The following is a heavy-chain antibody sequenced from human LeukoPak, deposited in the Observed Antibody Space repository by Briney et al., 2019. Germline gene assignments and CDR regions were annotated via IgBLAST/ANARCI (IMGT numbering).Heavy chain of an antibody. Sequence: SETLSLTCTVSGYSISSGYFWGWMRQPPGKGLEWIGEIYHSGSTNYNPSLKSRVTISVDKSRNQFSLKLSSVTAADTAVYYCARSTPHYDFWSGYHQNNWFDPWGQGTLVTVSS. CDR2: IYHSGST. CDR1: GYSISSGYF. J-gene: IGHJ5*02. CDR3: ARSTPHYDFWSGYHQNNWFDP. V-gene: IGHV4-38-2*02. D-gene: IGHD3-3*01.